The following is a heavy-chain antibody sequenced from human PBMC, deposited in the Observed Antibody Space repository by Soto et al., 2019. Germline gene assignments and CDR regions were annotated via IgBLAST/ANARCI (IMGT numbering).Heavy chain of an antibody. D-gene: IGHD6-19*01. CDR1: GYSFTTYW. J-gene: IGHJ6*02. V-gene: IGHV5-51*01. Sequence: GESLKISCKGSGYSFTTYWIGWVRQLPGQGLEWMGVMFPGDSDTRYSPSFQGQVTMSADPSTNTAYLEWSSLKAADSAMYYCARVPDSSLGAMDVWGQGTTVTVSS. CDR2: MFPGDSDT. CDR3: ARVPDSSLGAMDV.